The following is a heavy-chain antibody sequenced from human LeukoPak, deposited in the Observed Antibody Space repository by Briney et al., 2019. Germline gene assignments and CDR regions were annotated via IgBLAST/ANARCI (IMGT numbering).Heavy chain of an antibody. CDR3: ARDKEQLVPDY. D-gene: IGHD6-6*01. J-gene: IGHJ4*02. Sequence: GGSLRLSCAASGFTFSSYWMSWVRQAPGKGLEWVANMKQDGSEKYYVDSVKGRFTISRDNAKNSLYLQMNSLRAEDTAVYYCARDKEQLVPDYWGQGTLVTVSS. CDR2: MKQDGSEK. V-gene: IGHV3-7*01. CDR1: GFTFSSYW.